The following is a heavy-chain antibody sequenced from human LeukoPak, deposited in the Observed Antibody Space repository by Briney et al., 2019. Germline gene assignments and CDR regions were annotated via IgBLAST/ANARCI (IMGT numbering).Heavy chain of an antibody. D-gene: IGHD2-21*02. J-gene: IGHJ3*02. CDR1: GYTFTSYY. V-gene: IGHV1-46*01. CDR2: INPSGGST. Sequence: GALVKVSCKASGYTFTSYYMHWVRQAPGQGLEWMGIINPSGGSTSYAQKFQGRVTMTRDTSTSTVYMELSSLRSEDTAVYYCARDGRAYCGGDCYSDIWSQGTMVTVSS. CDR3: ARDGRAYCGGDCYSDI.